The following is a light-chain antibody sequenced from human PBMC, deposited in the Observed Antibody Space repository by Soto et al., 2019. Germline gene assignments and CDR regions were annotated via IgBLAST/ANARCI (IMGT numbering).Light chain of an antibody. Sequence: EIVLTQSPGTLSLSPGERATLSCRASQSVTSSYLAWYQQKPGQPPRLLIFDASSRATGIPDRFTGSGSGIDFTLTISSLEPEDFAVYYCQHYGRSPPSWTFGQGTEVEIK. CDR1: QSVTSSY. J-gene: IGKJ1*01. CDR2: DAS. CDR3: QHYGRSPPSWT. V-gene: IGKV3-20*01.